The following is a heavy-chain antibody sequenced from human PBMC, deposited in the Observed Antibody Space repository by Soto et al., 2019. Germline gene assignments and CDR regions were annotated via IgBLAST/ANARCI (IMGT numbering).Heavy chain of an antibody. J-gene: IGHJ3*02. CDR2: IIPIFGTA. CDR1: GGTFSSYA. D-gene: IGHD1-26*01. Sequence: SVKVSCKASGGTFSSYAISWVRQAPGQGLEWMGGIIPIFGTANYAQKFQGRVTITADESTSTAYMELSSLRSEDTAVYYCARDQDSGSSSGPSPRRDAFDIWGQGTMVTV. CDR3: ARDQDSGSSSGPSPRRDAFDI. V-gene: IGHV1-69*13.